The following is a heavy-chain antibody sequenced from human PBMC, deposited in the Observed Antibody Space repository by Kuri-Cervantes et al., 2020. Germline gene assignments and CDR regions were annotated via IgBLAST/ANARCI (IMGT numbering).Heavy chain of an antibody. CDR3: AGEMATIMFSLSAS. CDR2: INHSGST. D-gene: IGHD5-24*01. J-gene: IGHJ4*02. Sequence: SQTLSLTCAVYGGSFSGYYWSWIRQPPGKGLEWIGEINHSGSTNYNPSLKSRVTISVDTSKNQFSLKLSSVTAADTAVYYCAGEMATIMFSLSASWGQGTLVTVSS. CDR1: GGSFSGYY. V-gene: IGHV4-34*01.